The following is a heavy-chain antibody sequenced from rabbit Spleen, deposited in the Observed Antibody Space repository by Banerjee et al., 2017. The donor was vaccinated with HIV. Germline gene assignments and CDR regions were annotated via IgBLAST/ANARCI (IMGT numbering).Heavy chain of an antibody. J-gene: IGHJ3*01. D-gene: IGHD4-1*01. CDR3: ARAIVPWLGLTRLDL. CDR2: IDVGEGNT. CDR1: GFDFRRYY. Sequence: QVKETGGGLVQPGGSLALSCKASGFDFRRYYLSWVRQAPGKGLEWIGIIDVGEGNTDYASWVNGRLTISSDNAQNTLDLQMSGLTAADTATYFCARAIVPWLGLTRLDLWGPGTLVTVS. V-gene: IGHV1S7*01.